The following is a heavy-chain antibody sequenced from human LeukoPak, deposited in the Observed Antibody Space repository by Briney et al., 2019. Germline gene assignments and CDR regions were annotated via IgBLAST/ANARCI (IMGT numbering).Heavy chain of an antibody. V-gene: IGHV4-34*01. CDR3: AGYGGDWYPDS. D-gene: IGHD2-21*02. Sequence: SETLSLTCAVYGGFDIYYWTIVRQPPGKGLEWIGETTFRGKTNYNPSLKGRVTISVDRTTQQFSLKLTSVTVADTAVYYCAGYGGDWYPDSWGQGTLVIVSS. CDR2: TTFRGKT. CDR1: GGFDIYY. J-gene: IGHJ4*02.